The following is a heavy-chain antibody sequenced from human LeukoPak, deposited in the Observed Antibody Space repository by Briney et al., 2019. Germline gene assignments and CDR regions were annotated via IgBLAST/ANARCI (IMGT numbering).Heavy chain of an antibody. CDR1: GGSISTYY. J-gene: IGHJ4*02. Sequence: SETLSLTCTVSGGSISTYYWNWIRQPPGKGLEWIGFMENSGSTYYNPSLKSRVTISVDTSKNQLSLKLSSVTAADTAVYYCARRNYFDYWGQGTLATVSS. CDR3: ARRNYFDY. V-gene: IGHV4-59*06. CDR2: MENSGST.